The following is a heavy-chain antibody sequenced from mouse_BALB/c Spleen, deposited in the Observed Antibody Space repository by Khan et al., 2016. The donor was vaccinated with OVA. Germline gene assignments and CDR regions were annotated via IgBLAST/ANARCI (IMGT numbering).Heavy chain of an antibody. V-gene: IGHV3-2*02. CDR1: GNSITSGYA. Sequence: EVKLEVSGPGLVKPSQSLSLTCTVTGNSITSGYAWNWIRQFPGNKLEWMGYISYSGDTSYIPSLKSRISITRDTSKNQFFLQLNSVTTEDTATYYCARGNYYGYYFDYWGHGTTLTVSS. D-gene: IGHD1-1*01. CDR3: ARGNYYGYYFDY. J-gene: IGHJ2*01. CDR2: ISYSGDT.